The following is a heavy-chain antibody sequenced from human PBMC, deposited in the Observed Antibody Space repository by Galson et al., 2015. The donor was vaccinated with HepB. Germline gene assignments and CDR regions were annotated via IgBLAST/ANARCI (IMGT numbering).Heavy chain of an antibody. D-gene: IGHD6-13*01. CDR3: AGVIAAAGYYFDY. CDR1: GGTFSSYA. V-gene: IGHV1-69*13. CDR2: IIPIFGTA. J-gene: IGHJ4*02. Sequence: SVKVSCKASGGTFSSYAISWVRQAPGQGLEWMGGIIPIFGTANYAQKFQGRVTITADESTSTAYMELSSLRSEDTAVYYCAGVIAAAGYYFDYWGQGTLVTVSS.